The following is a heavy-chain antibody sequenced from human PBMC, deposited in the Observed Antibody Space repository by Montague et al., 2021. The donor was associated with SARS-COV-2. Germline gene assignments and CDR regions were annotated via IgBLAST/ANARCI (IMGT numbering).Heavy chain of an antibody. D-gene: IGHD2-15*01. J-gene: IGHJ6*02. Sequence: SLRLSCAASGFTVTYNYMSWVRQAPGKGLEWVSVIYSGGNKYYADSVKGRFTISRDDSKNTLYLQMNSLRAEDTAVYYCARDYCSGGICYEGYGMDVWGQGTTVTVSS. CDR3: ARDYCSGGICYEGYGMDV. V-gene: IGHV3-53*01. CDR1: GFTVTYNY. CDR2: IYSGGNK.